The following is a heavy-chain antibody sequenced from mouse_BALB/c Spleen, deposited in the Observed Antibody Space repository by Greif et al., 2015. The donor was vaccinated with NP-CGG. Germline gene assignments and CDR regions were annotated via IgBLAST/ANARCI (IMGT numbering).Heavy chain of an antibody. V-gene: IGHV2-9*02. Sequence: VKLVESGPGLVAPSQSLSITCTVSGFSLTSYGVHWVRQPPGKGLEWLGVIWSGGSTNYNSALMSRLSISKDNSKSQVFLNVGSLEDDDTALCYCARLGRDYFDYWGQGTTLTVSS. D-gene: IGHD4-1*01. CDR2: IWSGGST. CDR3: ARLGRDYFDY. CDR1: GFSLTSYG. J-gene: IGHJ2*01.